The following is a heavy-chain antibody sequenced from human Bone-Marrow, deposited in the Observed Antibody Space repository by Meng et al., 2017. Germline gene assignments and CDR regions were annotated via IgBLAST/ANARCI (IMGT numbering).Heavy chain of an antibody. CDR1: GGSISSSSYY. J-gene: IGHJ5*02. CDR2: FYYSGST. Sequence: QLHMQESGPALVTPSAPLSLTCTVSGGSISSSSYYWGWIRQPPGKGLEWIGSFYYSGSTFSNPSLKNRVTISVDTSKNQFSLKLSSVTAADTAVYYCSVGELLPTWFDPWGQGTLVTVSS. V-gene: IGHV4-39*01. D-gene: IGHD1-26*01. CDR3: SVGELLPTWFDP.